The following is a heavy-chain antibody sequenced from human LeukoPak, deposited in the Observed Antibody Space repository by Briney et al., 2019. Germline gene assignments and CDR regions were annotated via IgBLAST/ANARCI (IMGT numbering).Heavy chain of an antibody. CDR2: INSDGSST. CDR1: GFTFSNYW. D-gene: IGHD3-3*01. CDR3: ARGSVLRFSESLYYMDV. J-gene: IGHJ6*03. Sequence: GGSLRLSCAASGFTFSNYWMHWVRQAPGKGLVWVSRINSDGSSTTYADSVKGRFTISRDNAKNTLYLQMNSLRAEDTAVYYCARGSVLRFSESLYYMDVWGKGTTVTVSS. V-gene: IGHV3-74*01.